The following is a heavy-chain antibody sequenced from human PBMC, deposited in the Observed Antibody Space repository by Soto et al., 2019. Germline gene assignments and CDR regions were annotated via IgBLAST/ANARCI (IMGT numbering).Heavy chain of an antibody. D-gene: IGHD2-15*01. J-gene: IGHJ6*02. CDR2: IYPGDSDT. CDR1: GYSSTSYW. V-gene: IGHV5-51*01. Sequence: GESLKISCKGSGYSSTSYWIGWVRQMPGKGLEWMGIIYPGDSDTRYSPSFQGQVTISADKSISTAYLQWSSLKASDTAMYYCARPQYCSGGGCYSYYGMDVWGQGTTVTV. CDR3: ARPQYCSGGGCYSYYGMDV.